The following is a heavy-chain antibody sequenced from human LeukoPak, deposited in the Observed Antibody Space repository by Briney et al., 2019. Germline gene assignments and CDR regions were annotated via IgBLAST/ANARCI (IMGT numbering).Heavy chain of an antibody. D-gene: IGHD5-24*01. Sequence: GGSLRLSCTASGFTFSWFWMTWVRQAPGKGLEWVASMKQDGSVKYYVDSVRGRFTISRDNTRDSLFLHMSNLRVEDTASYFSVRQRHGGHTDDAFDLWGLGSRVIVS. CDR3: VRQRHGGHTDDAFDL. V-gene: IGHV3-7*03. CDR2: MKQDGSVK. CDR1: GFTFSWFW. J-gene: IGHJ3*01.